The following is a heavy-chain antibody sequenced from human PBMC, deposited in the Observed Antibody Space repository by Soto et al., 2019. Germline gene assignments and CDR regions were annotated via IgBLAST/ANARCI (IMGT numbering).Heavy chain of an antibody. Sequence: SDTLSLTCTVSGGSISSSSYYWGWIRQPPGKGLEWIGSIYYSGSTYYNPSLKSRVTISVDTSKNQFSLKLSSVTAADTAVYYCARELGLYYYYYGMDVWGQGTTVT. CDR3: ARELGLYYYYYGMDV. V-gene: IGHV4-39*01. J-gene: IGHJ6*02. CDR2: IYYSGST. CDR1: GGSISSSSYY. D-gene: IGHD7-27*01.